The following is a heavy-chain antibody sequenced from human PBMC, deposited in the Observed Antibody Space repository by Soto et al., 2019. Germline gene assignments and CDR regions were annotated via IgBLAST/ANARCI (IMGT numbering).Heavy chain of an antibody. CDR2: SSNSGTFT. V-gene: IGHV3-11*03. Sequence: GGSLRLSCAASGFTLSDRYMSWIRQAPGKGLEWVSFSSNSGTFTKYADSVKGRFTISRDNAKNSLYLQINSLRGEDTAIYFCARSGDNYNVLDYWGPGTPVTVSS. D-gene: IGHD3-10*02. J-gene: IGHJ4*02. CDR3: ARSGDNYNVLDY. CDR1: GFTLSDRY.